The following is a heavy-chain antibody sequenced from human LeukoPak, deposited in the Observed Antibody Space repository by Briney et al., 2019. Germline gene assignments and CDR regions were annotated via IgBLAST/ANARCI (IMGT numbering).Heavy chain of an antibody. CDR3: AREILRFDI. Sequence: ASVKVSCKASGYSFNSQGMNWVRQAPGQGLEWMGWINADSGNPTYAQGFTGRFVFSLDSSVSTAYLQISNLMPEDTAKYYCAREILRFDIWGQGTMVTVSS. CDR1: GYSFNSQG. CDR2: INADSGNP. V-gene: IGHV7-4-1*02. J-gene: IGHJ3*02.